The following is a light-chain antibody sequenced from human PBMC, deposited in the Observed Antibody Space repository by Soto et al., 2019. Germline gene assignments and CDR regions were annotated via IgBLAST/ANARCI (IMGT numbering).Light chain of an antibody. J-gene: IGKJ5*01. CDR2: WAS. Sequence: DIVMTQSPDSLAVSLGERATINCKSSKSVLYSSNDKNYLAWYQQKPGQPPKLLISWASTRESGVPDRFSGSGSGTDFTLTISSLQAEDVAVYYCQQYHSDPITFGQGTRLEIK. CDR3: QQYHSDPIT. V-gene: IGKV4-1*01. CDR1: KSVLYSSNDKNY.